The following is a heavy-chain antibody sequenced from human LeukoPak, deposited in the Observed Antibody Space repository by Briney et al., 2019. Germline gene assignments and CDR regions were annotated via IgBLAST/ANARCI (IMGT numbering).Heavy chain of an antibody. D-gene: IGHD2-2*01. CDR1: GYTFSSYA. CDR3: ARGGHERRVYQLPPLYYYYYMDV. CDR2: IIPIFGTA. Sequence: SVKVSCKASGYTFSSYAISWVRQAPGQGLEWMGGIIPIFGTANYAQKFQGRVTITADESTSTAYMELRSLRSEDTAVYYCARGGHERRVYQLPPLYYYYYMDVWGKGTTVTVSS. V-gene: IGHV1-69*13. J-gene: IGHJ6*03.